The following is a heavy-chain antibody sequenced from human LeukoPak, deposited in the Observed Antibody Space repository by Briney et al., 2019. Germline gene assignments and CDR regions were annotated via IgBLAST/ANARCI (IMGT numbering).Heavy chain of an antibody. CDR3: ARGSVITFGGVTQTGGNWFDP. Sequence: PSETLSLTCTVSGGSISSYYWSWIRQPAGKGLEWIGRIYSGGNTNYNPSLKGRVTMSVDTSKNQFSLKLSSVTAADTAVYYRARGSVITFGGVTQTGGNWFDPWGQGTLVTVSS. D-gene: IGHD3-16*01. V-gene: IGHV4-4*07. CDR1: GGSISSYY. CDR2: IYSGGNT. J-gene: IGHJ5*02.